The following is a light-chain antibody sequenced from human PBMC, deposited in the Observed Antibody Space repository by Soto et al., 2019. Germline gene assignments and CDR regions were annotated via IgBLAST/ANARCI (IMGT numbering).Light chain of an antibody. CDR2: EVS. V-gene: IGLV2-8*01. CDR3: SSYAASNNLGV. Sequence: QSALTQPPSASGSPGQSVTISCIGTSSDVGGYNYVSWHQQHPGKAPKLMIYEVSKRPSGVPDRFSGSKSGNTASLTVSGLQAEDEADYYCSSYAASNNLGVFGGGTKLTVL. CDR1: SSDVGGYNY. J-gene: IGLJ2*01.